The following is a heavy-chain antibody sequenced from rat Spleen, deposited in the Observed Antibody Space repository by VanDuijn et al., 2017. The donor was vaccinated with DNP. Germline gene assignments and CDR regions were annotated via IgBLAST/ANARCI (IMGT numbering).Heavy chain of an antibody. CDR2: ISYEGSRT. CDR3: ATSVPQGFAY. V-gene: IGHV5-22*01. J-gene: IGHJ3*01. CDR1: GFTFSDYD. D-gene: IGHD3-3*01. Sequence: EVQLVESGGGLVQSGGSIKLSCAASGFTFSDYDMAWVLQAPTKGLEWVAYISYEGSRTYYRDSVKGRFTISRDNAKSTLYLQMDSLRSEDTATYYCATSVPQGFAYWGQGTLVTVSS.